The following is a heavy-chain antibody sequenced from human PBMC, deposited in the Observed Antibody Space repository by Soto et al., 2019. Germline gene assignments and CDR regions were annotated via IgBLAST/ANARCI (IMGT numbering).Heavy chain of an antibody. D-gene: IGHD2-15*01. CDR3: ARARWYDAFDV. CDR2: IFHGGNA. V-gene: IGHV4-38-2*01. Sequence: SETLSLTCAVSGFFISSGNYWGWIRKPPGKGLEWIGSIFHGGNAYYNPSLKSRVTISVDMSKNQFSLKLNSVTAADTAVYYCARARWYDAFDVWGQGTVVTVSS. J-gene: IGHJ3*01. CDR1: GFFISSGNY.